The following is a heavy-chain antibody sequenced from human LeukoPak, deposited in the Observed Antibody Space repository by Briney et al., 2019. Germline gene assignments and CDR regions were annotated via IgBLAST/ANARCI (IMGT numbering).Heavy chain of an antibody. CDR1: GGSISSYY. CDR2: IYYSGST. Sequence: SETLSLTCTVSGGSISSYYRSWIRQPPGKGLEWIGYIYYSGSTNYNPSLKSRVTISVDTSKNQFSLKLSSVTAADTAVYYCARDHYYGSGSYYIDHWGQGTLVTVSS. CDR3: ARDHYYGSGSYYIDH. D-gene: IGHD3-10*01. J-gene: IGHJ4*02. V-gene: IGHV4-59*01.